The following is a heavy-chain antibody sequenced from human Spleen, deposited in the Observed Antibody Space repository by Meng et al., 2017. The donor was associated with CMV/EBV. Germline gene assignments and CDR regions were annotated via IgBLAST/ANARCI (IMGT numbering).Heavy chain of an antibody. CDR2: IIPIFGTA. D-gene: IGHD2-15*01. CDR1: GGTFSSYA. V-gene: IGHV1-69*05. CDR3: ARVHLGNSHVVVQGGRGWFGP. J-gene: IGHJ5*02. Sequence: SVKVSCKASGGTFSSYAISWVRQAPGQGLEWMGGIIPIFGTANYAQKFQGRLTINTDESRSSVYMELSSLISEDTAVYYCARVHLGNSHVVVQGGRGWFGPWGQGTLVTVSS.